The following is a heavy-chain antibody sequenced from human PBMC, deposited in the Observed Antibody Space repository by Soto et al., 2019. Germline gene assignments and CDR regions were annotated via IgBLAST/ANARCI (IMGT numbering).Heavy chain of an antibody. Sequence: GGSLRLSCAASGFTFSSYGMHWVRQAPGKGLEWVAVISYDGSNKYYADSVKGRFTISRDNSKNTLYLQMNSLRAEDTAVYYSAKENEIFMIGVVRKTDPFDFGGKGKMVTASS. CDR2: ISYDGSNK. J-gene: IGHJ3*01. CDR1: GFTFSSYG. CDR3: AKENEIFMIGVVRKTDPFDF. V-gene: IGHV3-30*18. D-gene: IGHD3-22*01.